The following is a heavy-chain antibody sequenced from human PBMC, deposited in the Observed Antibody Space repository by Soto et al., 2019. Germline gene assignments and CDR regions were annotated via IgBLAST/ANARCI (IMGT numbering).Heavy chain of an antibody. J-gene: IGHJ6*02. CDR3: ASRARRTAKYSSSSTDHYYLLDV. CDR1: GGTLSSYA. CDR2: IIPIFGTA. Sequence: SVKVSCKASGGTLSSYAISWVRQAPGQGLEWMGGIIPIFGTANYAQKFQGRVTITADESTSTAYMELSSLRSEDTAVYYCASRARRTAKYSSSSTDHYYLLDVWGQGTTVTVSS. V-gene: IGHV1-69*13. D-gene: IGHD6-6*01.